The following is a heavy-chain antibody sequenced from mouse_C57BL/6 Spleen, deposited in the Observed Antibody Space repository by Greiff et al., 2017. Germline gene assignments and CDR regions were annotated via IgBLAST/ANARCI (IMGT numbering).Heavy chain of an antibody. CDR3: ARRGGGSSYGDAMDY. Sequence: EVQLQESGGDLVKPGGSLKLSCAASGFTFSSYGMSWVRQTPDKRLEWVATISSGGSYTYYPDSVKGRFTISRDNAKNTLYLQMSSLKSEDTAMYYCARRGGGSSYGDAMDYWGQGTSVTVSS. V-gene: IGHV5-6*01. D-gene: IGHD1-1*01. CDR1: GFTFSSYG. CDR2: ISSGGSYT. J-gene: IGHJ4*01.